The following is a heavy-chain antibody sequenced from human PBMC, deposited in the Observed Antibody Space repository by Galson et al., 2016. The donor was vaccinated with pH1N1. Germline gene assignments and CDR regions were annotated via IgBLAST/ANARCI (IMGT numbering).Heavy chain of an antibody. V-gene: IGHV3-30*04. CDR1: GFGFSSYA. D-gene: IGHD1-26*01. CDR2: ISLDPNNK. J-gene: IGHJ4*02. CDR3: ARDSSLWSAGWELFDY. Sequence: SLRLSCAASGFGFSSYAMHWVRQAPGQGLEWVAFISLDPNNKYYVDSVRGRFTVSRDNSKTTLFLQMNSLRAEDTAIYYCARDSSLWSAGWELFDYWGQGTLVTVSS.